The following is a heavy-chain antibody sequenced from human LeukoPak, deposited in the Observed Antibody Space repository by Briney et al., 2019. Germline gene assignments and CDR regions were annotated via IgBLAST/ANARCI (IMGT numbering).Heavy chain of an antibody. CDR1: GGSISSYY. V-gene: IGHV4-59*01. CDR3: ARDHSSSSPPKY. J-gene: IGHJ4*02. Sequence: SETLSLTCTVSGGSISSYYWSWIRQPPGKGLEWIGYTYYSGSTNYNPSLKSRVTISVDTSKNQFSLRLSSVTAADTAVYYCARDHSSSSPPKYWGQGTLVTVSS. D-gene: IGHD6-6*01. CDR2: TYYSGST.